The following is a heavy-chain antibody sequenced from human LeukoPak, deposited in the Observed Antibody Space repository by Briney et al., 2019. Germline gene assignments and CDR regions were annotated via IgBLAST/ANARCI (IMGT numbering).Heavy chain of an antibody. CDR3: ARRWWHDAFDI. V-gene: IGHV5-51*01. Sequence: GESLKLSCQGSGYKFTSYWIGWVRQMPGKGLEWIGIIYPGDSDTRYSPSFQGQVTISADKSISTAYVQWSSLKASDTAMYYCARRWWHDAFDIWGQGTMVTVSS. J-gene: IGHJ3*02. CDR1: GYKFTSYW. D-gene: IGHD2-15*01. CDR2: IYPGDSDT.